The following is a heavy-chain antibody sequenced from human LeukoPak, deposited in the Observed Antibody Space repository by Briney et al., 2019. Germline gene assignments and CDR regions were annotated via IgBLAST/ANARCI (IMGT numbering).Heavy chain of an antibody. CDR1: GFSFSTYA. D-gene: IGHD4-17*01. CDR2: ISYDGSDI. J-gene: IGHJ6*04. V-gene: IGHV3-30*04. CDR3: VRDIIYGADFSDV. Sequence: GRSLRLSCAASGFSFSTYAMHWVRQAPGKGLEWVAFISYDGSDIYYADSVKGRFTVSRDISKNTLFLQVHNLRPDDTAVFYCVRDIIYGADFSDVWGKGTTVTVSS.